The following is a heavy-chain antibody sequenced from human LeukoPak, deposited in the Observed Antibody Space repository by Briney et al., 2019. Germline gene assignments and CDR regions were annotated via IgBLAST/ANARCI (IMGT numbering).Heavy chain of an antibody. V-gene: IGHV1-2*02. CDR2: INPNSGGT. D-gene: IGHD3-22*01. CDR3: ARQTSYDSSGYYRNPVDY. J-gene: IGHJ4*02. Sequence: ASVKVSCKASGYTFTGYYMHWVRQAPGQGLEGMGWINPNSGGTNYAQKFQGRVTMTRDTSINTAYLQWSSLKASDTAIYYCARQTSYDSSGYYRNPVDYWGQGTLVTVSS. CDR1: GYTFTGYY.